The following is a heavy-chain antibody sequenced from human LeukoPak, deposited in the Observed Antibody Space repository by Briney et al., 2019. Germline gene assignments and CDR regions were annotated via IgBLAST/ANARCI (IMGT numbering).Heavy chain of an antibody. CDR1: GGSISNYY. CDR2: IYYSGST. D-gene: IGHD2-21*02. Sequence: QPSETLSLTCTVSGGSISNYYWSWIRQPPGKGLEWIGYIYYSGSTNYHPSLKSRVTISVDTSKNQFSLKLRSVTAADTAVYYCAREGTYCGGDCYHYYYYMDVWGKGTTVTISS. CDR3: AREGTYCGGDCYHYYYYMDV. J-gene: IGHJ6*03. V-gene: IGHV4-59*01.